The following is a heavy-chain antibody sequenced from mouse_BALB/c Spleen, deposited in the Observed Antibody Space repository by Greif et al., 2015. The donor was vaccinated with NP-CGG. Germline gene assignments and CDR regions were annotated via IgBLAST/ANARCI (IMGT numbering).Heavy chain of an antibody. CDR3: ARYYADDGRGFDY. CDR2: ISYSGST. D-gene: IGHD1-1*01. J-gene: IGHJ2*01. CDR1: GDSITSGY. Sequence: VHVKQSGPSLVKPSQTLSLTCSVTGDSITSGYWNWIRKFPGNKLEYMGYISYSGSTYYNPSLKSRISITRDTSKNQYYLQLNSVTTEDTATYYCARYYADDGRGFDYWGQGTTLTVSS. V-gene: IGHV3-8*02.